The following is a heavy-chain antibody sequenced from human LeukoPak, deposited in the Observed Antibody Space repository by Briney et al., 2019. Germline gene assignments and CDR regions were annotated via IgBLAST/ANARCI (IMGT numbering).Heavy chain of an antibody. J-gene: IGHJ4*02. V-gene: IGHV3-53*01. CDR3: AIIKTEYYDILTGYYPYFDY. CDR1: GFTVSSNY. D-gene: IGHD3-9*01. Sequence: GGSLRLSCAASGFTVSSNYMSWVRQAPGKGLEWVSVIYSGGSTYYADSVKGRFTISRDNSKNTLYLQMNSLRAEDTAVYYCAIIKTEYYDILTGYYPYFDYWGQGTLVTVSS. CDR2: IYSGGST.